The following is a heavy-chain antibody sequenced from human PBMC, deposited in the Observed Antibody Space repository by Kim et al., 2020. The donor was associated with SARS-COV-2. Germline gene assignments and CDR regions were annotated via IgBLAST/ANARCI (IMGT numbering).Heavy chain of an antibody. D-gene: IGHD6-13*01. V-gene: IGHV3-33*01. CDR3: ARDPGLAAAGYDNWFDP. J-gene: IGHJ5*02. CDR2: IWYDGSNK. CDR1: GFTFSSYG. Sequence: GGSLRLSCAASGFTFSSYGMHWVRQAPGKGLEWVAVIWYDGSNKYYADSVKGRFTISRDNSKNTLYLQMNSLRAEDTAVYYCARDPGLAAAGYDNWFDPWGQGTLVTVSS.